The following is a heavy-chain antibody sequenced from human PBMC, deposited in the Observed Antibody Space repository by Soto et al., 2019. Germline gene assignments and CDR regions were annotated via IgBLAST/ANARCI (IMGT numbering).Heavy chain of an antibody. J-gene: IGHJ4*02. D-gene: IGHD4-17*01. CDR2: IWYDGSNK. V-gene: IGHV3-33*01. Sequence: QVPLVESGGGVVQPGRSLRLSCAASGFTFSSYGMHWVRQAPGKGLEWVAVIWYDGSNKYYADSVKGRFTISRDNSKNTLYLQMNSLRAEDTAVYYCAREFTVTTAFDYWGQGTLVTVSS. CDR3: AREFTVTTAFDY. CDR1: GFTFSSYG.